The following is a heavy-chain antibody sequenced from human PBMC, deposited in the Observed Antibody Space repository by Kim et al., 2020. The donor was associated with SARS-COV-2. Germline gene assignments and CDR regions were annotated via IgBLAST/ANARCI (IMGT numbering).Heavy chain of an antibody. V-gene: IGHV3-11*01. D-gene: IGHD1-26*01. CDR2: ISSSGSTI. CDR1: GFTFSDYY. CDR3: ARANSGSYRDDAFDI. J-gene: IGHJ3*02. Sequence: GGSLRLSCAASGFTFSDYYMSWIRQAPGKGLEWVSYISSSGSTIYYADSVKGRFTISRDNAKNSLYLQMNSLRAEDTAVYYCARANSGSYRDDAFDIWGQGTMVTVSS.